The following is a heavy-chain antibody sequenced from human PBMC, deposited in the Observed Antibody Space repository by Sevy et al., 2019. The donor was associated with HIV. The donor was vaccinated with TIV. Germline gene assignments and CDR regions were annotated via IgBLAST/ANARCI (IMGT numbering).Heavy chain of an antibody. V-gene: IGHV4-31*03. CDR1: GGSISSGGYY. CDR3: ARDGKRKWELPEYYFDF. J-gene: IGHJ4*02. CDR2: IYYSGST. Sequence: SETLSLTCTVSGGSISSGGYYWSWIRQHPGKGLEWIGYIYYSGSTYYNPSLKSRVTISVDTSKNQFSLKLSSVTAADSAVYYCARDGKRKWELPEYYFDFWGRGTLVTVSS. D-gene: IGHD1-26*01.